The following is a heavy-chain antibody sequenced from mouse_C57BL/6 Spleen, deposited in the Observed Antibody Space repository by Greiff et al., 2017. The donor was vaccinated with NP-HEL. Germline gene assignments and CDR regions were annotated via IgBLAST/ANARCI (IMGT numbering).Heavy chain of an antibody. D-gene: IGHD1-1*01. CDR1: GYAFSSYW. J-gene: IGHJ1*03. V-gene: IGHV1-80*01. CDR2: IYPGDGDT. CDR3: ARKGYYYGSSHWYFDV. Sequence: VKLQQSGAELVKPGASVKISCKASGYAFSSYWMNWVKQRPGKGLEWIGQIYPGDGDTNYNGKFKGKATLTADKSSSTAYMQLSSLTSEDSAVYFCARKGYYYGSSHWYFDVWGTGTTVTVSS.